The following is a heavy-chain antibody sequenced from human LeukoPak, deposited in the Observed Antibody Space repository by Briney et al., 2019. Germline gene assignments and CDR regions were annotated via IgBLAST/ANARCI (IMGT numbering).Heavy chain of an antibody. D-gene: IGHD6-19*01. CDR3: AKGGIAVAGTSYYYYMDV. CDR1: GFTFSSYE. V-gene: IGHV3-48*03. Sequence: GGSLRLSCAASGFTFSSYEMNWVRQAPGKGLEWVSYISSSGSTIYYADSVKGRFTISRDNAKNSLYLQMNSLRAEDTAVYYCAKGGIAVAGTSYYYYMDVWGKGTTVTISS. J-gene: IGHJ6*03. CDR2: ISSSGSTI.